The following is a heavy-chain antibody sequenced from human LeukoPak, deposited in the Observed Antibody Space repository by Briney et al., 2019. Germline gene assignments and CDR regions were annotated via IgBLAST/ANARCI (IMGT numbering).Heavy chain of an antibody. CDR2: IYSGGGT. V-gene: IGHV3-53*01. CDR1: GFTFSSYA. CDR3: VREGYSSSFGY. D-gene: IGHD6-6*01. Sequence: GGSLRLSCAASGFTFSSYAMTWVRQAPGKGLEWVSVIYSGGGTYHADSVRGRFTISRDTSKNTLYLQMNSLRAEDTAVYYCVREGYSSSFGYWGQGTLVTVSS. J-gene: IGHJ4*02.